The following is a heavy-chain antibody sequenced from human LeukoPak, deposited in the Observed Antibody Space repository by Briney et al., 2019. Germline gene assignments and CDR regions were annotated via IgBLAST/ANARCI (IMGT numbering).Heavy chain of an antibody. CDR3: ARGNYSIYYYYHGMDV. Sequence: PSQTLSLTCAISGDSVSSNSAAWDWIRQSPSRGLEWLGRAYYRSKWYNDYALSVKSRITINPDTSKNQFSLQLNSVTPEDTAVYYCARGNYSIYYYYHGMDVWGQGTTVTVPS. V-gene: IGHV6-1*01. J-gene: IGHJ6*02. D-gene: IGHD2-2*01. CDR2: AYYRSKWYN. CDR1: GDSVSSNSAA.